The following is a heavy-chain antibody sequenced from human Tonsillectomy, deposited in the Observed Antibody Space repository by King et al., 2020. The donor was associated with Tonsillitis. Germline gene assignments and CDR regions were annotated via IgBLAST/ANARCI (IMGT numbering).Heavy chain of an antibody. D-gene: IGHD4-23*01. CDR3: ARDHGGISDPDY. CDR2: ISFDGSSK. CDR1: GFTFSNFG. J-gene: IGHJ4*02. Sequence: VQLVESGGGVVQPGRSLRLSCAASGFTFSNFGMHWVRQAPGKGLEWVAVISFDGSSKYYADSVQGRFTVSRENSKNTMYMQVSSLRVEDTAIYYCARDHGGISDPDYWGQGTLVTVSS. V-gene: IGHV3-30*03.